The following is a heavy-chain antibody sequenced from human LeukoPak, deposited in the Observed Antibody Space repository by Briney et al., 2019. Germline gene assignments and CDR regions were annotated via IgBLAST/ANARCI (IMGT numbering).Heavy chain of an antibody. D-gene: IGHD2-2*01. CDR1: GFTFSSYA. CDR2: ISGSGGST. V-gene: IGHV3-23*01. J-gene: IGHJ5*02. Sequence: PGGSLRLSCASSGFTFSSYAMSWVRQAPGKGLEWVSAISGSGGSTYYADSVKGRFTISRDNSKNTLYLQMNSLRAEDTAIYYCAKDRPPTFCTSTSCPGENWFDPWGQGTLVTVSS. CDR3: AKDRPPTFCTSTSCPGENWFDP.